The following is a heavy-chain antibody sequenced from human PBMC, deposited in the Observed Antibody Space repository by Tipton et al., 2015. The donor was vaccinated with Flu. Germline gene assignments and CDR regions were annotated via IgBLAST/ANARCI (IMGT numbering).Heavy chain of an antibody. CDR1: GGSFSGYY. CDR3: ARHRVGGYFDY. V-gene: IGHV4-34*01. J-gene: IGHJ4*02. D-gene: IGHD4-23*01. Sequence: TLSLTCAVYGGSFSGYYWSWIRQPPGKGLEWIGEINHSGSTNYNPSLKSRVTISVDTSKNQFSLKLSSVTAADTAVYYCARHRVGGYFDYWGQGTLVTVSS. CDR2: INHSGST.